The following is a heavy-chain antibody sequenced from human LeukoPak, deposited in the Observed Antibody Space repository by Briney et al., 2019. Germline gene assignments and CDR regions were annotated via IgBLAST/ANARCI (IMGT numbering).Heavy chain of an antibody. D-gene: IGHD3-9*01. CDR3: ARAPIYYDILTGYYQYYFDY. CDR2: MNPNSGNT. J-gene: IGHJ4*02. V-gene: IGHV1-8*01. Sequence: GASVKVSCKASGYTLTSYDINWVRQATGQGLEWMGWMNPNSGNTGYAQKFQGRVTMTRNTSISTAYMELSRLRSDDTAVYYCARAPIYYDILTGYYQYYFDYWGQGTLVTVSS. CDR1: GYTLTSYD.